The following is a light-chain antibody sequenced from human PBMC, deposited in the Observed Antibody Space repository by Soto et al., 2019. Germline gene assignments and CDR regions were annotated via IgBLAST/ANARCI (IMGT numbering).Light chain of an antibody. CDR1: QRVDSY. CDR2: AAS. J-gene: IGKJ1*01. Sequence: DIQVAQSPSSLSACVGDSVTVSCQTSQRVDSYIHWYQHQSGKPPKLLIYAASTLQDGVPSRFSGGGSGTAFSLIITGLQPGDSATYYCQQTYTSVATFGQGTKVDI. CDR3: QQTYTSVAT. V-gene: IGKV1-39*01.